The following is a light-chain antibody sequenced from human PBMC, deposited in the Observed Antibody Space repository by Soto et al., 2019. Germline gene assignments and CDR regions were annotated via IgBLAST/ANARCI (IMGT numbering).Light chain of an antibody. V-gene: IGLV2-14*01. J-gene: IGLJ1*01. CDR2: DVS. Sequence: QSVLTQPASVSGSPGQSITIPCTGTSSDVGGYNYVSWYQQHPGKAPKLMIYDVSNRPSGVSNRFSGSKSGNTASLTISGLQAEDEADYYCISYTSSSTLVFGTGTKVTVI. CDR1: SSDVGGYNY. CDR3: ISYTSSSTLV.